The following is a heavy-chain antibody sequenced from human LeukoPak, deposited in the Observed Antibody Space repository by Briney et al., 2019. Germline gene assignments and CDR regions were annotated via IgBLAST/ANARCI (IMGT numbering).Heavy chain of an antibody. CDR1: GFIFNTHS. V-gene: IGHV3-21*01. CDR3: VRVSQDDDYYDSPVQGAFDL. J-gene: IGHJ3*01. CDR2: ISYGSL. D-gene: IGHD3-22*01. Sequence: WPLHLSCASSGFIFNTHSMNGVRPSPGKRLELVSSISYGSLPYSESMMDRFSIFTENANKSLYLPKSSLRADETATYYWVRVSQDDDYYDSPVQGAFDLWGQGTMVTVSS.